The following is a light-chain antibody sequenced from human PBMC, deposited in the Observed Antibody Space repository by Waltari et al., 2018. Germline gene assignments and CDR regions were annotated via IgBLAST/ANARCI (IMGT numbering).Light chain of an antibody. J-gene: IGKJ1*01. CDR3: QKYVSLPAT. V-gene: IGKV3-20*01. Sequence: VLTQSPGTLSLSPGERATLSCRASQSVGKYLAWYHQKPGQAPRLLIYDTSTRATGIPDRCSGSGSGTDFSLTISRLEPEDFAVYYCQKYVSLPATFGQGTKVQAK. CDR1: QSVGKY. CDR2: DTS.